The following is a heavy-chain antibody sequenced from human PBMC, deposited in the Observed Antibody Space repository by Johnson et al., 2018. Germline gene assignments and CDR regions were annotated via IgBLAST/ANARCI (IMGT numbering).Heavy chain of an antibody. D-gene: IGHD1-1*01. V-gene: IGHV3-7*01. CDR3: AKDFNWDPYYS. Sequence: VQLVQSGGALVQPGRSLRLSCRTSGFTFGDYPMSWFRQAPGKGLEWVATIAPAGSHRLYVDYVKGRFTLSRDDAMNSLYRLMNGLRVEDTAVYYCAKDFNWDPYYSWGQGSLVTVSS. J-gene: IGHJ4*02. CDR1: GFTFGDYP. CDR2: IAPAGSHR.